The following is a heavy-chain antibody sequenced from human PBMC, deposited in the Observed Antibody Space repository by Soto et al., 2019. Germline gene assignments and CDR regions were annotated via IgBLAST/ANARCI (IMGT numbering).Heavy chain of an antibody. CDR1: GDSVSSNNAA. CDR3: VRARYGSGGFYYYGMDV. J-gene: IGHJ6*02. Sequence: SQTLSLTCAISGDSVSSNNAAWAWIRQSPSRGLEWLGRTYYRSKWYDDYAVSVKSRITINPDTSKNQFSLQLNSVTPGDTAVYYCVRARYGSGGFYYYGMDVWGQGTTVTVSS. V-gene: IGHV6-1*01. D-gene: IGHD6-19*01. CDR2: TYYRSKWYD.